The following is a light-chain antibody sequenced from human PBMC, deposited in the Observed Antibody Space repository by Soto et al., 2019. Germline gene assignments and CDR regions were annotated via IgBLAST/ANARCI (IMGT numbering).Light chain of an antibody. V-gene: IGLV2-14*01. CDR1: SSDVGGYNY. J-gene: IGLJ1*01. CDR3: NSYTSKSTGV. Sequence: QSVLTQPASVSGSPGQSITISCTGTSSDVGGYNYVSWYQQHPGKAPKLIIYEVSNRPSGVSNRFSGSKSGNTASLTISGLQAEDEADYYCNSYTSKSTGVFGTGTKLIVL. CDR2: EVS.